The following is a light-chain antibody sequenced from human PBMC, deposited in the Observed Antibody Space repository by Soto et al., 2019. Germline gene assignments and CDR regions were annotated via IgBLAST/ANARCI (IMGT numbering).Light chain of an antibody. CDR3: QQYYSYPPYT. V-gene: IGKV1-8*01. CDR2: AAS. CDR1: QGISSY. Sequence: AIRMTQSPSSLSASTGDRVTITCRASQGISSYLAWYQQKPGKAPKLLIYAASTLQSGVPSRFSGSRSGTDFTLTISCLQSEDFATYYCQQYYSYPPYTFGQGTRLEIK. J-gene: IGKJ2*01.